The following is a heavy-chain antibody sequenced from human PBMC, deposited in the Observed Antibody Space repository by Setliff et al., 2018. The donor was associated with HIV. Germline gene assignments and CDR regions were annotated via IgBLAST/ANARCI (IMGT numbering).Heavy chain of an antibody. J-gene: IGHJ3*02. CDR3: AKSRVGFSVPYDAFDI. V-gene: IGHV1-3*01. Sequence: ASVKVSCKASGYTFTPYTLHWVRQAPGQRLEWMGWLNAGDGDSGPSQEFRGRVIFTRDTSASTAYMELTSLRSDDTAVYYCAKSRVGFSVPYDAFDIWGQGTMVTVSS. D-gene: IGHD1-26*01. CDR2: LNAGDGDS. CDR1: GYTFTPYT.